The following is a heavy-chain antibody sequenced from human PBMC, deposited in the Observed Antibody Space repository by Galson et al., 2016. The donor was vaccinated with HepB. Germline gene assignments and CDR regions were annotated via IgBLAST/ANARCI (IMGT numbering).Heavy chain of an antibody. CDR2: ITPLFDTP. V-gene: IGHV1-69*06. CDR1: GGTFSSYS. CDR3: ARVMDSYSYMDV. D-gene: IGHD3-10*01. J-gene: IGHJ6*03. Sequence: SVKVSCKVSGGTFSSYSISWVRQAPGQGLQWMGGITPLFDTPTYSQKFQGRVTITADKSTTTAYMELSSLKSEDTAVYYCARVMDSYSYMDVWGKGTTVTVSS.